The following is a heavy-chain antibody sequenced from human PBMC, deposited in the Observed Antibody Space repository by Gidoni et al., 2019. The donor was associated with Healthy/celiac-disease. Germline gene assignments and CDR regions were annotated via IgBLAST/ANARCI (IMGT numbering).Heavy chain of an antibody. D-gene: IGHD2-8*01. J-gene: IGHJ6*02. CDR3: ARGSMPDIVRALGMDV. Sequence: QVQLVQSGAEVKKPGYSVKAGGEASGGTVSSYAISWVRQAPGQGLEWMGGIISRFGTANYAQKFQGRVTITADESTSTAYMELSSLRSEDTAVYYCARGSMPDIVRALGMDVWGQGTMVTVSS. CDR1: GGTVSSYA. V-gene: IGHV1-69*01. CDR2: IISRFGTA.